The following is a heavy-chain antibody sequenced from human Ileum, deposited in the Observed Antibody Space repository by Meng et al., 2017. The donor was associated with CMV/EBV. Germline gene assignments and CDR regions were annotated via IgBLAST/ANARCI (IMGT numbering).Heavy chain of an antibody. CDR2: INHSGST. CDR3: ARGEGEDDFWSGYYNN. Sequence: GGSFSGYYWSWIRQPPGKGLEWIGEINHSGSTNYNPSLKSRVTILEDKSKNQVSLKVTSVTAADTGVYYCARGEGEDDFWSGYYNNWGQGTLVTVSS. D-gene: IGHD3-3*01. CDR1: GGSFSGYY. V-gene: IGHV4-34*01. J-gene: IGHJ4*02.